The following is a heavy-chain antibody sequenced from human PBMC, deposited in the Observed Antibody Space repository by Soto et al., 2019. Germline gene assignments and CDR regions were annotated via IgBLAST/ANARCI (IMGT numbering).Heavy chain of an antibody. CDR1: GGTFSSYA. D-gene: IGHD6-13*01. V-gene: IGHV1-69*13. CDR2: IIPIFGTA. J-gene: IGHJ6*02. CDR3: ARGSSGPIAAAGNYYYYGMDV. Sequence: SVKVSCKASGGTFSSYAISWVRQAPGQGLEWMGGIIPIFGTANYAQKFQGRVTITADESTSTAYMELSSLRSEDTAVYYCARGSSGPIAAAGNYYYYGMDVWGQGTTVTVSS.